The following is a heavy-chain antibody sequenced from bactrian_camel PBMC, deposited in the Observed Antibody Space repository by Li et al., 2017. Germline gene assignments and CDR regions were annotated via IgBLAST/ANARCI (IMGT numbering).Heavy chain of an antibody. CDR1: GFTFSSYW. CDR2: ISASGGTT. CDR3: ATRRSMGWALRD. Sequence: HVQLVESGGGLVQPGGSLRLSCAASGFTFSSYWMYWVRQAPGKGLEWVSAISASGGTTIYADSVKGRFTLSRDNAKNTVYLQINSLKSEDTGLYYCATRRSMGWALRDWGQGTQVTVS. V-gene: IGHV3S1*01. J-gene: IGHJ4*01. D-gene: IGHD5*01.